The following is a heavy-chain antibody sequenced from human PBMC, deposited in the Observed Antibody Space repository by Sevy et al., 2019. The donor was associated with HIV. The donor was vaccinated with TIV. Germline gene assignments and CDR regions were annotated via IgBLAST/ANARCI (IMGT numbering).Heavy chain of an antibody. V-gene: IGHV4-4*07. CDR3: ARDGFHIVVVPAAINMGSYGSSYYYYYYMDV. J-gene: IGHJ6*03. CDR2: IYTSGST. Sequence: SETLSLTCTVSGGSISSYYWSWIRQPAGKGLEWIGRIYTSGSTNYNPSLKSRVTMSVDTSKNQFSLKLSSVTAADTAXFYCARDGFHIVVVPAAINMGSYGSSYYYYYYMDVWGKGTTVTVSS. CDR1: GGSISSYY. D-gene: IGHD2-2*01.